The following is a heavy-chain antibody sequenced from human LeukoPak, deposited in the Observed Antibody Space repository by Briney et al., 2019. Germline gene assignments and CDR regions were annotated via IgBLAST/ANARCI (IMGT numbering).Heavy chain of an antibody. CDR1: GFTVSRNY. D-gene: IGHD3-22*01. Sequence: GGSLRLFCAASGFTVSRNYMSWVRQAPGKGLEWVSVIYRGGSTYSRDTVKGRLTISRDNSKNTLYLQMNSLRAEDTAVYYCARGGDYYDSSPDAFDIWGQGTMVTVSS. CDR2: IYRGGST. J-gene: IGHJ3*02. CDR3: ARGGDYYDSSPDAFDI. V-gene: IGHV3-53*01.